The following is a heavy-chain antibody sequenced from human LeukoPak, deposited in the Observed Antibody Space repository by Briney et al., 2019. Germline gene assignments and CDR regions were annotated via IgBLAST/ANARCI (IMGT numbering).Heavy chain of an antibody. V-gene: IGHV3-11*01. D-gene: IGHD3-22*01. CDR3: AREGRGYRGLDC. CDR1: GFPFIDYY. CDR2: ISGSGTTI. Sequence: GGSLRLSCAVSGFPFIDYYMSWLRQAPGKGLECISYISGSGTTIYYADSVRGRFTISRDNAKNSLSLQMNSLRAEDTAVYYCAREGRGYRGLDCWGQGSLVAVSS. J-gene: IGHJ4*02.